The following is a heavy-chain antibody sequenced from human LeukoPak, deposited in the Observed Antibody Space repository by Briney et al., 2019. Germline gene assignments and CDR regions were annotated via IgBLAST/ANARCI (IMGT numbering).Heavy chain of an antibody. J-gene: IGHJ4*02. D-gene: IGHD1-26*01. V-gene: IGHV4-59*01. CDR1: GXAISSYY. CDR2: IFYNGST. CDR3: AREGGSYGGDFDY. Sequence: PSETLSLTWTVSGXAISSYYWSWIRQPPGKGLEWIGYIFYNGSTHYNPSLKSRVTISLDTSKNQFSLKLASVTAADTAVYYCAREGGSYGGDFDYWGQGTLVTVSS.